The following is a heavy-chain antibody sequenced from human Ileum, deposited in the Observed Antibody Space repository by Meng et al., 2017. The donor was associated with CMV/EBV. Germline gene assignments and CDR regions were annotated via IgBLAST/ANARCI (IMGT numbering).Heavy chain of an antibody. Sequence: FSLTSRPVGVGWIRQPTGKALEWLAFIYWDDDKRYNPSLKNRLTITKDAPKNQVALTVTNMDPADTATYYCVHRKDYSGNWNGGSADFWGQGALVTVSS. CDR2: IYWDDDK. D-gene: IGHD1-1*01. CDR3: VHRKDYSGNWNGGSADF. CDR1: FSLTSRPVG. J-gene: IGHJ4*02. V-gene: IGHV2-5*02.